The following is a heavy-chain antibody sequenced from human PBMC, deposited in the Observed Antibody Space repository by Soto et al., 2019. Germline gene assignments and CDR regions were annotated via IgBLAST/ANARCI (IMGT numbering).Heavy chain of an antibody. CDR3: AKNGCSYPACYPYYYSVDV. D-gene: IGHD2-15*01. CDR1: GFSLSNSA. CDR2: LGVTGDSD. Sequence: EVQLLESGGGLVESGGSLRLSCAASGFSLSNSAVSWVRQAPGKGLEWVSSLGVTGDSDFYSDSVKGRFTISRDISKSTLYLQMSSLRAEDTAVYYCAKNGCSYPACYPYYYSVDVWGKGTTVTVSS. J-gene: IGHJ6*03. V-gene: IGHV3-23*01.